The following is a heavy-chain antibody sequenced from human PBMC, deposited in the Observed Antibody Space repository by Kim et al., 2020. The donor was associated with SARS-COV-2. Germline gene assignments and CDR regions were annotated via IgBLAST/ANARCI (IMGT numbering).Heavy chain of an antibody. CDR3: AKEGPEQQLRLYYYYGMDV. V-gene: IGHV3-30*18. Sequence: GGSLRLSCAASGFTFSSYGMHWVRQAPGKGLEWVVVISYDGSNKYYADSVKGRFTISRDNSKNTLYLQMNSLRAEDTAVYYCAKEGPEQQLRLYYYYGMDVWGQGTTVTVSS. CDR1: GFTFSSYG. CDR2: ISYDGSNK. J-gene: IGHJ6*02. D-gene: IGHD6-13*01.